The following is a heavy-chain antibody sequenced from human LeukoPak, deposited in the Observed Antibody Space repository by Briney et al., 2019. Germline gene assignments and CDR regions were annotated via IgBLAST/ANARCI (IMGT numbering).Heavy chain of an antibody. Sequence: SGTLSLTCAVSGGSISSSNWWSWVRQPPGKGLEWIGEIYRSGSANYNPSLKSRVTISVDTSKNQFSLKLSSVTAADTAVYYCARHVLRGFGESLVWFDPWGQGTLVTVSS. CDR2: IYRSGSA. CDR1: GGSISSSNW. V-gene: IGHV4-4*02. CDR3: ARHVLRGFGESLVWFDP. D-gene: IGHD3-10*01. J-gene: IGHJ5*02.